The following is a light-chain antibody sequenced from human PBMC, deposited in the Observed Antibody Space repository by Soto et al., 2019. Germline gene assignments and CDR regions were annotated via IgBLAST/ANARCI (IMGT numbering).Light chain of an antibody. CDR2: GAS. CDR3: QQQSNWPLT. V-gene: IGKV3-15*01. Sequence: EIVRPQSPAPLSVSRRARATRSCMASQSVSSNLAWYQQKPGQAPSHRIYGASARATGIPATFSGSGSGTDFTLTISSLEPEDCAVYYCQQQSNWPLTFGQGTRREI. CDR1: QSVSSN. J-gene: IGKJ5*01.